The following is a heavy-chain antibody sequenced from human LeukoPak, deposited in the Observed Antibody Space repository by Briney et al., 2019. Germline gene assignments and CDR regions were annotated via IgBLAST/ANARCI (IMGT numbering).Heavy chain of an antibody. CDR1: EFTFSSYS. CDR3: ARTVFGAYNWFDP. V-gene: IGHV3-21*01. Sequence: PGGSLRLSCAASEFTFSSYSVNWVRQAPGKGLEWVSSISSTSNYINYADSVKGRFTISRDNAKSSLYLQMNSLRVDDTAVYYCARTVFGAYNWFDPWGQGALVTVSS. CDR2: ISSTSNYI. D-gene: IGHD3-3*01. J-gene: IGHJ5*02.